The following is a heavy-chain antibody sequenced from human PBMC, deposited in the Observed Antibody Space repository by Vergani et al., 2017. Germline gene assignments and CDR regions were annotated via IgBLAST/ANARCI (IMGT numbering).Heavy chain of an antibody. CDR3: AGGSGFSTGNWFDP. Sequence: QVQLQESGPGLMKPSETLSLTCNVSGDSISTHYWSWIRQPAGKGLEWIGHIYTSGSTDYNPALKSGVAMSVGTSKNQLSLKKTSVTAADAAVYYCAGGSGFSTGNWFDPWGQGTLVTVSS. CDR2: IYTSGST. J-gene: IGHJ5*02. D-gene: IGHD5-18*01. V-gene: IGHV4-4*07. CDR1: GDSISTHY.